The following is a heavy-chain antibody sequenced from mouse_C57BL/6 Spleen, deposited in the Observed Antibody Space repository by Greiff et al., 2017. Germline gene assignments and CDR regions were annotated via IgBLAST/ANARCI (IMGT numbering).Heavy chain of an antibody. D-gene: IGHD2-5*01. V-gene: IGHV2-2*01. CDR2: IWSGGST. CDR1: GFSLTSYG. Sequence: VQLQQSGPGLVQPSQSLSITCTVSGFSLTSYGVHWVRQSPGKGLELLGVIWSGGSTDYNAAFISRLSISKDNSKSQVFFKMNSLQADDTAIYYCARKLYSNYYYAMDYWGQGTSVTVSS. J-gene: IGHJ4*01. CDR3: ARKLYSNYYYAMDY.